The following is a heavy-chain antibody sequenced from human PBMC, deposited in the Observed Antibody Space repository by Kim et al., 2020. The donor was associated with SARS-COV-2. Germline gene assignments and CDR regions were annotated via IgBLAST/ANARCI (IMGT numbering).Heavy chain of an antibody. CDR3: ARDRGGLKHYMDV. Sequence: YHPSLESRVALSIDTSKNQFSLNLRSVTAADTALYYCARDRGGLKHYMDVWGKGTAVTISS. V-gene: IGHV4-59*01. J-gene: IGHJ6*03. D-gene: IGHD3-10*01.